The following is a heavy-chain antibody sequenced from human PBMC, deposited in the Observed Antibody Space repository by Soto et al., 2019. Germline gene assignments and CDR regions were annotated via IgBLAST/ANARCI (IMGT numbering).Heavy chain of an antibody. CDR2: INPNSGGT. CDR1: GYTFIGYY. D-gene: IGHD3-10*01. J-gene: IGHJ6*02. CDR3: ARVGGGPASLGYYGMDV. V-gene: IGHV1-2*04. Sequence: GASVKVSCKASGYTFIGYYIHWVRQAPGQGLEWMGWINPNSGGTNYAQRFQGWVTMTRDRSISTAYMELSRLKSDDTAVYYCARVGGGPASLGYYGMDVWGQGTTVTVSS.